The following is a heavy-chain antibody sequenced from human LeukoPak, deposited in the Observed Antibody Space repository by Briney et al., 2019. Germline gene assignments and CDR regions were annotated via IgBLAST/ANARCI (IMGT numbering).Heavy chain of an antibody. Sequence: GGSLRLSCAASGFTFSSYWMHWVRQAPGKGLVWVSRINTDGSSTSYADSVKGRFTISRDNAKNTLYLQMNSLRAEDTAVYYCARGAYNWNYLFDYWGQGTLVTVSS. CDR2: INTDGSST. J-gene: IGHJ4*02. CDR1: GFTFSSYW. V-gene: IGHV3-74*01. D-gene: IGHD1-7*01. CDR3: ARGAYNWNYLFDY.